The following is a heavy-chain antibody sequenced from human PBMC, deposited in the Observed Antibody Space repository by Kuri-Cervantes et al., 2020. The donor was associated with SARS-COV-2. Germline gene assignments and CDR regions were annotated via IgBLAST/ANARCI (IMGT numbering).Heavy chain of an antibody. Sequence: GESLKISCAASGFTFSSYAMHWVRQAPGKGLEWVAVISYDGSNKYYADSVKGRFTISRDNSKNTLYLQMNSLRAEDTAVYYCAKDAVGYCSSTSCYLYHMDVWGKGTTVTVSS. CDR3: AKDAVGYCSSTSCYLYHMDV. D-gene: IGHD2-2*01. CDR2: ISYDGSNK. J-gene: IGHJ6*03. CDR1: GFTFSSYA. V-gene: IGHV3-30-3*01.